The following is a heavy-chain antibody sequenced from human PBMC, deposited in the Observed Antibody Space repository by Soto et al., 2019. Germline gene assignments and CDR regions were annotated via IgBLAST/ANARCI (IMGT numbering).Heavy chain of an antibody. D-gene: IGHD4-4*01. J-gene: IGHJ4*02. CDR1: GGSISSYY. Sequence: SETLSLTCTVSGGSISSYYWSWIRQPPGKGLEWIGYVYYTGSTNYNPSLKSRVTISVDTSTSKNQFSLKLSSVTAADTAVYYCARARRGASNRENFDYWGQGTLVTVSS. V-gene: IGHV4-59*01. CDR3: ARARRGASNRENFDY. CDR2: VYYTGST.